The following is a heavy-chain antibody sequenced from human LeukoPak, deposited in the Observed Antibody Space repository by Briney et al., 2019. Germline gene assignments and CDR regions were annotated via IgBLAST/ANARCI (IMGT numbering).Heavy chain of an antibody. CDR3: AKDDSSGDSYYYYMDV. D-gene: IGHD3-22*01. V-gene: IGHV3-43D*03. CDR2: ITWDAGTT. CDR1: GFTFDDYA. J-gene: IGHJ6*03. Sequence: GGSLRLSCAASGFTFDDYAMHWVRQAPGKGLEWVSLITWDAGTTYYADSVKGRFTISRDNSKNSLYLQMNSLTPEDTALYYCAKDDSSGDSYYYYMDVWGKGTTVTVSS.